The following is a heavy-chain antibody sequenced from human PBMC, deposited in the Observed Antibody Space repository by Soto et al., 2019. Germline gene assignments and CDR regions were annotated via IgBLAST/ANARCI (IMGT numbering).Heavy chain of an antibody. D-gene: IGHD3-3*01. V-gene: IGHV1-18*04. CDR2: ISVYNSNA. Sequence: QVQLVQSGVEVKKPGASVTVSCKASGYNFLSYGVSWARQAPGQGLEWMGGISVYNSNANYAQQFHGRVTMTSDTSTNTASLELRGLRSDETAVYYCARGNRSGYYIKHPDYWGQGTLVVVSS. CDR3: ARGNRSGYYIKHPDY. CDR1: GYNFLSYG. J-gene: IGHJ4*02.